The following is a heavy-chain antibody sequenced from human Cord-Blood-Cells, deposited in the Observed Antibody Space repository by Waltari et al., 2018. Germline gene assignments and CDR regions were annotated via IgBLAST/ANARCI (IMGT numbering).Heavy chain of an antibody. Sequence: QVQLVQSGAEVKKHGSSVQVACKASGGTFTSYAISWVRQAPGQGLEWMGGIIPILGIANYAQNFQGRVTITADESTSTAYMELSSLRSEDTAVYYCARGGEGFTRFDPWGQGTLVTVSS. CDR3: ARGGEGFTRFDP. CDR2: IIPILGIA. D-gene: IGHD3-10*01. J-gene: IGHJ5*02. CDR1: GGTFTSYA. V-gene: IGHV1-69*04.